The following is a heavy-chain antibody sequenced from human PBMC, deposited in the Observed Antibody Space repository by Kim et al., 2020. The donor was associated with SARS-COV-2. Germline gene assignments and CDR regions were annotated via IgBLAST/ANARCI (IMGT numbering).Heavy chain of an antibody. CDR1: GGSISSSSYY. J-gene: IGHJ4*02. Sequence: SETLSLTCTVSGGSISSSSYYWGWIRQPPGKGLEWIGSIYYSGSTNYNPSLKSRVTISVDTSKNQFSLKLSSVTAADTAVYYCARGVYDYVWGTYRYTYDGWGQGTLVTVSS. V-gene: IGHV4-39*07. CDR2: IYYSGST. D-gene: IGHD3-16*02. CDR3: ARGVYDYVWGTYRYTYDG.